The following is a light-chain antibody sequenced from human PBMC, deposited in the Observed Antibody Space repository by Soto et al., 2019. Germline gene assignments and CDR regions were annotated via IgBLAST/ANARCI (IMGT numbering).Light chain of an antibody. Sequence: EIVLTQSPGTLSLSPGERATLSCRASQSVSNRDLAWYQQKPGQAPRLLIYGASSRATGIPDRFSGSGSGTDFTLTISRLEPEDFAVYYCQQFGSSPLWTFGQGTKVDIK. V-gene: IGKV3-20*01. J-gene: IGKJ1*01. CDR1: QSVSNRD. CDR3: QQFGSSPLWT. CDR2: GAS.